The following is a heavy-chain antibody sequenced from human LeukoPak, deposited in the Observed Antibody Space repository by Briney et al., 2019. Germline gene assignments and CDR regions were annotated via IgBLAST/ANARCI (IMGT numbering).Heavy chain of an antibody. J-gene: IGHJ4*02. Sequence: SETLSLTCAVSSYSISSGSYWGWIRQSPGKGLEWVGIIFHSGNSYYNPPLKSRLTMSVDTSKNQFSLKLTSVTAADTALYYCARVTYVDDMLYQYFDYWGQGILVTVSS. CDR1: SYSISSGSY. V-gene: IGHV4-38-2*01. CDR3: ARVTYVDDMLYQYFDY. CDR2: IFHSGNS. D-gene: IGHD4-17*01.